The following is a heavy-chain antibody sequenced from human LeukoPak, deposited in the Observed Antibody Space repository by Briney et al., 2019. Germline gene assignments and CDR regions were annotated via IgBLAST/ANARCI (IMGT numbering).Heavy chain of an antibody. CDR1: GFTFSSYS. V-gene: IGHV3-48*01. Sequence: GGSLRLSCAASGFTFSSYSMNWVRQAPGKGLEWVSYISSSSSTIYYADSVKGRFTISRDNAKNSLYLQMNSLRAEDTAVYYCAKRDCSSTSCYYYYYYMDVWGKGTTVTVSS. CDR3: AKRDCSSTSCYYYYYYMDV. CDR2: ISSSSSTI. D-gene: IGHD2-2*01. J-gene: IGHJ6*03.